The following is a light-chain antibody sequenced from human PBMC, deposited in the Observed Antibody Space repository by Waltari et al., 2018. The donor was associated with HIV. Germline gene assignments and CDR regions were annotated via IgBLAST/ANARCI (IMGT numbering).Light chain of an antibody. CDR1: SSNIGSNS. Sequence: QSVLTQSPPASGTPGQRVSISCSGSSSNIGSNSVNWYQQLPGTAPKLLIYSNIARPSWFPGRFSGSKSGTSASLSISGLQSEDEADYHCAAWDDSLNGPVFGGGTKLTVL. CDR3: AAWDDSLNGPV. V-gene: IGLV1-44*01. CDR2: SNI. J-gene: IGLJ2*01.